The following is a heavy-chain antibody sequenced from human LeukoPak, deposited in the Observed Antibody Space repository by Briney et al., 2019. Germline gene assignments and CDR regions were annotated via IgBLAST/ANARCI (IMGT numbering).Heavy chain of an antibody. CDR3: ARDGTMVRGVGNDLYYYYYYMDV. CDR1: GYTFTSYG. D-gene: IGHD3-10*01. Sequence: ASVKVSCKASGYTFTSYGISWVRQAPGQGLEWMGWISAYNGNTNYAQELQGRVTMTTDTSTSTAYMELRSLRSEDTAVYYCARDGTMVRGVGNDLYYYYYYMDVWGKGTTVTISS. J-gene: IGHJ6*03. CDR2: ISAYNGNT. V-gene: IGHV1-18*01.